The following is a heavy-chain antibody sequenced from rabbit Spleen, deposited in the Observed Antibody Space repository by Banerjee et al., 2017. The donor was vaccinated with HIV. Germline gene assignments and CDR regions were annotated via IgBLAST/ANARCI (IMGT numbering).Heavy chain of an antibody. J-gene: IGHJ6*01. D-gene: IGHD8-1*01. Sequence: QEQLVESGGGLVKPEGSLALTCRASGFSLINKVVMCWVRQAPGKGLEWVACAYAGSSGSTYSATWAKGRFTISKTSSTTVTLQMTSLTAADTATYFCARDAGTSFSTYGMDLWGQGTLVTVS. V-gene: IGHV1S45*01. CDR3: ARDAGTSFSTYGMDL. CDR1: GFSLINKVV. CDR2: AYAGSSGST.